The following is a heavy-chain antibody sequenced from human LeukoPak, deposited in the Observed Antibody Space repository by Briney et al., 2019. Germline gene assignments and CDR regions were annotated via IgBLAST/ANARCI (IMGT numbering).Heavy chain of an antibody. Sequence: GRSLRLSCAASGFTFSSYGVHWVRQAPGKGLEWVAVIWYDGSNKYYADSVKGRFTISRDNSKNTLYLQMNSLRAEDTAVYYCARDAYYGSGKFDYWGQGTLVTVSS. J-gene: IGHJ4*02. CDR3: ARDAYYGSGKFDY. V-gene: IGHV3-33*01. D-gene: IGHD3-10*01. CDR1: GFTFSSYG. CDR2: IWYDGSNK.